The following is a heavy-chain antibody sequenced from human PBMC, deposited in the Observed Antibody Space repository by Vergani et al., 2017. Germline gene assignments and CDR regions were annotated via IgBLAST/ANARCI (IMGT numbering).Heavy chain of an antibody. CDR1: GYTFTSYY. CDR2: INPSGGST. CDR3: ARDLGYCSGGSCYEGAFDI. V-gene: IGHV1-46*01. J-gene: IGHJ3*02. Sequence: QVQLVQSGAEVKKPGASVKVSCKASGYTFTSYYMHWVRQAPGQGLEWMGIINPSGGSTSYAQKFQGIVTMTRDTSTSTVYMELSSLRSEDTAVYYCARDLGYCSGGSCYEGAFDIWGQGTMVTVSS. D-gene: IGHD2-15*01.